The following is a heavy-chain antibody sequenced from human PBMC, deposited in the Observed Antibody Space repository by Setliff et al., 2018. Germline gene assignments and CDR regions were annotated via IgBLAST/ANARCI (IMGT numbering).Heavy chain of an antibody. J-gene: IGHJ4*02. Sequence: ASVKVSCKTSGYNFITLGINWVRQAPGQGLEWVGWISRYSGKTDYAQKFQDRVIMTIDSATTTAYMELKTLRSDDTAVYYCARGRGPDIVVTIPGDYWGQGTQVT. CDR2: ISRYSGKT. CDR3: ARGRGPDIVVTIPGDY. CDR1: GYNFITLG. D-gene: IGHD2-15*01. V-gene: IGHV1-18*01.